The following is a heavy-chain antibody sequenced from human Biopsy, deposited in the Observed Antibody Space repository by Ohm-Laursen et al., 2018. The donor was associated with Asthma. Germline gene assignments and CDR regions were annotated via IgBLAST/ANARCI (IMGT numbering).Heavy chain of an antibody. V-gene: IGHV3-30*19. Sequence: RSLRLSCAASRFTYEMHCVRKAPGKGLEWVAVISYDGSSIYYAGCVKGRFTISRDNSKNTLSLQMNSLTAEGTAVYYCAREGVAGSHIEDWGQGTLVTVSS. D-gene: IGHD6-19*01. CDR3: AREGVAGSHIED. CDR2: ISYDGSSI. J-gene: IGHJ4*02. CDR1: RFTYE.